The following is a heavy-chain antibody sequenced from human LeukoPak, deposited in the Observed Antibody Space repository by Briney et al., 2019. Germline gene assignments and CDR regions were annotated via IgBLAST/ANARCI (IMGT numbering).Heavy chain of an antibody. Sequence: PGGSLRLSCAASGFTFSDSYMTWIRQAPGKGLVRVSYISNSGSSIYYADSVKGRFTTSRDNAKSSLYLQMNSLRAEDTAVYYCGRGHWGLDYWGQGALVTVSS. D-gene: IGHD7-27*01. V-gene: IGHV3-11*04. CDR3: GRGHWGLDY. J-gene: IGHJ4*02. CDR2: ISNSGSSI. CDR1: GFTFSDSY.